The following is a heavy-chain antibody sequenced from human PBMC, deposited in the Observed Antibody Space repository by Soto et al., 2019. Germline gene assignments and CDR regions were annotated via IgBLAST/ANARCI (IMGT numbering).Heavy chain of an antibody. J-gene: IGHJ4*02. Sequence: SGPTLVNPTQTLTLTCPFSGFSLSSSGESVGWIRQPPGKALEWLALLYWNGIERYSPSLKRRLTVFKDASKSQVVLTMTNMDPVDTATYFCAHGDPLDFHYWGQGTLVTVSS. CDR3: AHGDPLDFHY. CDR2: LYWNGIE. D-gene: IGHD3-10*01. CDR1: GFSLSSSGES. V-gene: IGHV2-5*01.